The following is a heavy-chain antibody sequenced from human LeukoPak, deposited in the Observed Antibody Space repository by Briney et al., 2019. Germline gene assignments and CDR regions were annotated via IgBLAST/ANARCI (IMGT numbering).Heavy chain of an antibody. V-gene: IGHV3-30*02. CDR1: GFTFNNYG. J-gene: IGHJ4*02. Sequence: GGSLRLSCAASGFTFNNYGMHWVRQAPGKGLEWVAFIQYDGSNKYYADSVKGRFTISRDNSKNTLYLQMNSLRAEDTAVYYCAKLGDGYNSYFFDYWGQGILVTVSS. D-gene: IGHD5-24*01. CDR3: AKLGDGYNSYFFDY. CDR2: IQYDGSNK.